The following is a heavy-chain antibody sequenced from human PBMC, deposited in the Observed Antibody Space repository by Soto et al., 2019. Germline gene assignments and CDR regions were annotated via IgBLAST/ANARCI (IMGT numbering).Heavy chain of an antibody. CDR1: GYTFGHFY. CDR2: ISPHNRNT. Sequence: VQLVQSGAEVKKPGDSVKVSCKASGYTFGHFYITWVRQAPGQGLEWMGAISPHNRNTNYAEKFRGRVTMTTDTSTTTAYMELRSLRSDDTAVYYCARDEGGYDILTGYYKAHHFDQWGQGAMVTFSS. J-gene: IGHJ4*02. CDR3: ARDEGGYDILTGYYKAHHFDQ. D-gene: IGHD3-9*01. V-gene: IGHV1-18*01.